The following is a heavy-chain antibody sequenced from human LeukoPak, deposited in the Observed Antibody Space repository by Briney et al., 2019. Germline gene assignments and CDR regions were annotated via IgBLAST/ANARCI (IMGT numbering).Heavy chain of an antibody. Sequence: PSETLSLTCTVSGGSVSSGSYYWSWIRQPPGKGLEWIGYIYYSGSTNYNPPLKSRVTISVDTSKNQFSLKLSSVTAADTAVYYCARDLVGSGYDYDYFDYWGQGTLVTVSS. J-gene: IGHJ4*02. CDR3: ARDLVGSGYDYDYFDY. V-gene: IGHV4-61*01. CDR2: IYYSGST. CDR1: GGSVSSGSYY. D-gene: IGHD5-12*01.